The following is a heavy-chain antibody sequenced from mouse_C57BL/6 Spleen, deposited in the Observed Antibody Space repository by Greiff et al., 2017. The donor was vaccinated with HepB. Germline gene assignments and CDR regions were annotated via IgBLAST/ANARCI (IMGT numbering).Heavy chain of an antibody. J-gene: IGHJ4*01. D-gene: IGHD2-5*01. Sequence: QVQLQQSGAELVKPGASVKISCKASGYAFSSYWMNWVKQRPGKGLEWIGQIYPGDGDTNYNGKFKGKATLTADKSSSTAYMQLSSLTSEDSAVYFCARSGLYYSNYVYYAMDYWGQGTSVTVSS. CDR1: GYAFSSYW. CDR3: ARSGLYYSNYVYYAMDY. V-gene: IGHV1-80*01. CDR2: IYPGDGDT.